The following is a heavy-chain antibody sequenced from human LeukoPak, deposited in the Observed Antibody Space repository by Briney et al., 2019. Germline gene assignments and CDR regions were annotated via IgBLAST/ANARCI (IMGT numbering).Heavy chain of an antibody. CDR1: GFTFSSYW. J-gene: IGHJ4*02. V-gene: IGHV3-74*01. CDR2: IDSDGST. D-gene: IGHD2-15*01. Sequence: GGSLRLSCAASGFTFSSYWMHWVRQAPGKGLVWVSRIDSDGSTIYADSVKDRFTISRDNAKNTLFLQMNSLRAEDTAVYYCARDGSLPDYWGQGTLVTVSS. CDR3: ARDGSLPDY.